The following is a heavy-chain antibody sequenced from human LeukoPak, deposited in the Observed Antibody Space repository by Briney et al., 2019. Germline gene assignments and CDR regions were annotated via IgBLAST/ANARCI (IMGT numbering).Heavy chain of an antibody. Sequence: PSETQSLTCTVSGGSVSSGTYYWSWIRQPPGKGLEWIGYIYYSGNTEYNPSLKSRVTILLDTSKNQFSLKLSSVTAADTAVYYSARVDDILTGYCFDYWGQGTLVSVSS. J-gene: IGHJ4*02. V-gene: IGHV4-61*01. CDR1: GGSVSSGTYY. CDR2: IYYSGNT. D-gene: IGHD3-9*01. CDR3: ARVDDILTGYCFDY.